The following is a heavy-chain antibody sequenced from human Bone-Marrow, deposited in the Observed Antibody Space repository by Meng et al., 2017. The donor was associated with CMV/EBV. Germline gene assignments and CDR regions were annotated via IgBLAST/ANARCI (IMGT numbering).Heavy chain of an antibody. D-gene: IGHD6-19*01. J-gene: IGHJ4*01. V-gene: IGHV1-2*02. CDR2: TNPNDDT. Sequence: QVPRVQSGAEMNKPGASVKVSCKASGYTITDYYIHWVRQAPGQGFQWMGWTNPNDDTNYAQNFQGRVTMTRDMSINTIYMELSRLTSEDTAVYYCARSSGWSRFDYWGHGTLVTVSS. CDR3: ARSSGWSRFDY. CDR1: GYTITDYY.